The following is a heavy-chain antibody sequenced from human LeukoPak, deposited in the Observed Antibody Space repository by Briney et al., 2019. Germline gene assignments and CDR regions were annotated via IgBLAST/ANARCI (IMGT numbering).Heavy chain of an antibody. CDR1: GFTVSSNY. J-gene: IGHJ4*02. V-gene: IGHV3-53*01. D-gene: IGHD5-18*01. CDR3: AILNVDTAEPDFDY. CDR2: IYSGGST. Sequence: GGSLRLSCAASGFTVSSNYMSWVRQAPGKGLEWVSVIYSGGSTYYADSVKGRFTISRDNSKNTLYLQMNSLRAEDTAVYYCAILNVDTAEPDFDYWGQGTLVTVSS.